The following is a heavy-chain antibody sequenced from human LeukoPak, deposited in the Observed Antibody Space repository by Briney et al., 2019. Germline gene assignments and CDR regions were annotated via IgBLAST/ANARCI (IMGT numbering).Heavy chain of an antibody. Sequence: LSLTCTVSGGSISSGGYYWSWIRQAPGKGLEWVAVIWYDGSDKYYADSVKGRFSISRDNYKNTLYLQMKSLRAEDTAVYYCARDKGDEEMAKIFPFQHWGQGTLVTVSS. V-gene: IGHV3-33*08. CDR1: GGSISSGGYY. J-gene: IGHJ1*01. CDR3: ARDKGDEEMAKIFPFQH. D-gene: IGHD5-24*01. CDR2: IWYDGSDK.